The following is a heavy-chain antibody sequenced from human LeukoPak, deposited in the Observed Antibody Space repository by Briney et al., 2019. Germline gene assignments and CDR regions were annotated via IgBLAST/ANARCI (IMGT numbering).Heavy chain of an antibody. D-gene: IGHD5-18*01. J-gene: IGHJ4*02. CDR1: GFTFSSYA. CDR3: AKVPEKNTAMAHFGY. CDR2: ISGSGGST. Sequence: PGGSLRLSCAASGFTFSSYAMSWVRQAPGKGLEWVSAISGSGGSTYYADSVKGRFTISRDNSKNTLYLQMNSLRAEDTAVYYCAKVPEKNTAMAHFGYWGQGTLVTVSS. V-gene: IGHV3-23*01.